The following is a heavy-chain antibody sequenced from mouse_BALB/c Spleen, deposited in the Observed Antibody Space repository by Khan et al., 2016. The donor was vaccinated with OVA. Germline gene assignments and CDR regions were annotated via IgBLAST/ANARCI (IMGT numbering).Heavy chain of an antibody. Sequence: QVQLKESGPGLVAPSQSLSITCTVTGFSLTSYAIHWIRQPPGKGLEWLGIIWAGGSTNYNSALMSRLSISKDNSKSQVFLKRNSLQTHDTAMYYCARNREPDYFDYWGQGTTLTVSS. CDR1: GFSLTSYA. CDR2: IWAGGST. J-gene: IGHJ2*01. V-gene: IGHV2-9*02. CDR3: ARNREPDYFDY.